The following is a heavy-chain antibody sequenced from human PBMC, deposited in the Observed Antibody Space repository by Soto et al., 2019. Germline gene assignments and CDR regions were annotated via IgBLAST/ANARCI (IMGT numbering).Heavy chain of an antibody. CDR1: GYTFTGYY. V-gene: IGHV1-2*04. D-gene: IGHD1-20*01. CDR2: INPHSGDT. J-gene: IGHJ4*02. CDR3: ARHACITGTIDY. Sequence: QVQLVQSGAEVKKPGASVKVSCKASGYTFTGYYMHWVRQAPGQGLEWMGWINPHSGDTNYAQKFQGWVTMTRDTHISTDNMALSRLRSDDTAVYYCARHACITGTIDYWGQGTLVTVSS.